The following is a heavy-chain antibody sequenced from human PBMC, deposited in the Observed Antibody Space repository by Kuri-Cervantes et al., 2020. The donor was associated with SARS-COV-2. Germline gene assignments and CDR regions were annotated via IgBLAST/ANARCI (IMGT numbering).Heavy chain of an antibody. J-gene: IGHJ6*02. CDR1: GFTFSSYE. V-gene: IGHV3-21*01. CDR2: ISSSSSYI. Sequence: GESLKISCAASGFTFSSYEMNWVRQAPGKGLEWVSSISSSSSYIYYADSVKGRFTISRDNAKNSLYLQMNSLRAEDTAVYYCARDPYSSSWYRYYYGMDVWGQGTTVTVSS. CDR3: ARDPYSSSWYRYYYGMDV. D-gene: IGHD6-13*01.